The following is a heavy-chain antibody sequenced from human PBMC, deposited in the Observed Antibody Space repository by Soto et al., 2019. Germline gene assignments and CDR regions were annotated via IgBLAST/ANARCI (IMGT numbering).Heavy chain of an antibody. V-gene: IGHV3-7*01. J-gene: IGHJ4*02. CDR2: IKQDGSEK. D-gene: IGHD6-6*01. CDR3: ARGVGAARPTLFDY. CDR1: GFTFSSYW. Sequence: PGGSLRLSCAASGFTFSSYWMSWVRQAPGKGLEWVANIKQDGSEKYYVDSVKGRFTISRDNAKNSLYLQMNSLRAEDTAVYYCARGVGAARPTLFDYWGQGTLVTVSS.